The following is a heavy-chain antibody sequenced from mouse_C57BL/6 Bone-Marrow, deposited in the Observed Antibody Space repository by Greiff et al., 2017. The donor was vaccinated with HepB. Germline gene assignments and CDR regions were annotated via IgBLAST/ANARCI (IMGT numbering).Heavy chain of an antibody. CDR3: ARCDGYSSYFDY. V-gene: IGHV1-59*01. D-gene: IGHD2-3*01. CDR2: IDPSDSYT. Sequence: QVQLQQPGAELVRPGTSVKLSCKASGYTFTSDWMHWVKQRPGQGLEWIGVIDPSDSYTNYNQKFKGKATLTVDTSSSTAYMQLSSLTSEDSAVYYCARCDGYSSYFDYWGQGTTLTVSS. CDR1: GYTFTSDW. J-gene: IGHJ2*01.